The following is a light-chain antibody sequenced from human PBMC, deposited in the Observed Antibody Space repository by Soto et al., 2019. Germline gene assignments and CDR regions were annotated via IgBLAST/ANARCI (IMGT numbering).Light chain of an antibody. CDR2: AAS. Sequence: DIQMTQSPSSVSASVGDTVTITCRASQDINSRLAWFQQKPGRAPKYLIQAASILQSGFPSRFAGSGSGTDFTLTINTLQPEDFETYYCLQLKSFPRTLGQGTKVDIK. CDR3: LQLKSFPRT. V-gene: IGKV1-12*01. J-gene: IGKJ1*01. CDR1: QDINSR.